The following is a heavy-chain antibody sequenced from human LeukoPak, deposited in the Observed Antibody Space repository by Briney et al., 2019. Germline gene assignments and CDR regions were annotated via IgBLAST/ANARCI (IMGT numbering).Heavy chain of an antibody. CDR1: GFTFSSYG. J-gene: IGHJ4*02. V-gene: IGHV3-30*18. D-gene: IGHD3-22*01. CDR3: AKCFSSGFDY. CDR2: ISYDGSNK. Sequence: GRSLRLSCAASGFTFSSYGMHWVRQAPGKGLEWVAVISYDGSNKYYADSVKGRFTISRGNSKNTLYLQMNSLRAEDTAVYYCAKCFSSGFDYWGQGTLVTVSS.